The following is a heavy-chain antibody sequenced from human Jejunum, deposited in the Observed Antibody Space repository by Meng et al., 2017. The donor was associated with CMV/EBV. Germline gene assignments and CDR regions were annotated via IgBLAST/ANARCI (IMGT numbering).Heavy chain of an antibody. D-gene: IGHD5-12*01. Sequence: QVQLQQSGPGLLKSSETLSLSCSGSRGSLPSTDWWSWVRQSPGKGLEXIGGISHSGGDKYNPSLKPRVKISVDKSKNQFFLELTSVTAADTAVYYCAREMWLDLWGQGTLVTVSS. V-gene: IGHV4-4*02. CDR2: ISHSGGD. J-gene: IGHJ5*02. CDR1: RGSLPSTDW. CDR3: AREMWLDL.